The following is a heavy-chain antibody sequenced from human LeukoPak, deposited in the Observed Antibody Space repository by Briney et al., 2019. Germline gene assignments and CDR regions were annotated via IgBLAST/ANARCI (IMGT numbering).Heavy chain of an antibody. CDR1: GYTFTSFG. D-gene: IGHD6-6*01. CDR2: ISAYNGNT. Sequence: ASVKVSCKASGYTFTSFGISWVRQAPGQGLEWMGWISAYNGNTDYAQKFQGRVTMTKDTSTSTVYMELRSLRSDDTAVYYCARDSSSGVYYFDYWGQGTLVTVSS. V-gene: IGHV1-18*01. CDR3: ARDSSSGVYYFDY. J-gene: IGHJ4*02.